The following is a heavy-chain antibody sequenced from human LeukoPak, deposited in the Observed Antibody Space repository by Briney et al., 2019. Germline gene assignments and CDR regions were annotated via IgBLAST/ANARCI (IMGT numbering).Heavy chain of an antibody. CDR3: ARDSRYSRGVGDFDY. J-gene: IGHJ4*02. Sequence: GGSLRLSCAASGFTFSSHGMSWVRQGAGKGLEWVAKIREGGSEKYYVDSVKGRFTISRDNAKNSLFLQMNSLRAEDTAVYYCARDSRYSRGVGDFDYWGQGTLVIVSS. CDR2: IREGGSEK. V-gene: IGHV3-7*03. D-gene: IGHD5-18*01. CDR1: GFTFSSHG.